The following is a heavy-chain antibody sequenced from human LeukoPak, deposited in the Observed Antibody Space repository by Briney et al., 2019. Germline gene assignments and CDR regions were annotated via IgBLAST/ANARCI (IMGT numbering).Heavy chain of an antibody. J-gene: IGHJ4*02. V-gene: IGHV4-4*07. Sequence: KTSETLSLTYTVSGGSISNYYWSWIRQPAGKGLEWIGRIHTSGSSNCNPSLKSRVTMSVDTSKNQFSLKLTSVTAADTAVYYCARGSSGARFDYWGQGTLVTVSS. CDR1: GGSISNYY. D-gene: IGHD2-15*01. CDR3: ARGSSGARFDY. CDR2: IHTSGSS.